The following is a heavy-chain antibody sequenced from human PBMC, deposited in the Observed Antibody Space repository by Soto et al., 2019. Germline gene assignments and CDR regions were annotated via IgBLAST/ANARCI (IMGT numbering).Heavy chain of an antibody. CDR2: INHSGST. CDR1: GGSFSGYY. Sequence: QVQLQQWGAGLLKPSETLSLTCAVYGGSFSGYYLTWIRQPPGTGLVWIGEINHSGSTNYNPSLKRRVTLSVYTSKNQLSLKLTSVNAADTAVYYCARDKITGLFDYWGQGTLVTGSS. J-gene: IGHJ4*02. CDR3: ARDKITGLFDY. D-gene: IGHD2-8*02. V-gene: IGHV4-34*01.